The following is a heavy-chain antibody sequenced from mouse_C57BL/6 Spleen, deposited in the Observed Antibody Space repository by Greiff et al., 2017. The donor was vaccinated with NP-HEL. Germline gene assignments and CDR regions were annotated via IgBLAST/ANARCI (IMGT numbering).Heavy chain of an antibody. CDR1: GYSITSGYY. CDR2: ISYDGSN. Sequence: DVKLQESGPGLVKPSQSLSLTCSVTGYSITSGYYWNWIRQFPGNKLEWMGYISYDGSNNYNPSLKNRISITRDTSKNQFFLKLNSVTTEDTATYYCASLEDSSEAMDYWGQGTSVTVSS. CDR3: ASLEDSSEAMDY. J-gene: IGHJ4*01. D-gene: IGHD3-2*01. V-gene: IGHV3-6*01.